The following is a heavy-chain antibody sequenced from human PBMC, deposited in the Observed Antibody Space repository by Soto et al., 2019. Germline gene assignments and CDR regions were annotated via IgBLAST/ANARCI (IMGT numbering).Heavy chain of an antibody. CDR1: GGSFSGYY. CDR3: ARKVLGYGDYTNWFDP. J-gene: IGHJ5*02. V-gene: IGHV4-34*01. Sequence: QVQLQQWGAGLLKPSETLSLTCAVYGGSFSGYYWSWIRQPPGKGLEWIGEIKHSGSTNYNPSLKSRVTISVDTSKNQFSLKLSSVTAADTAVYYCARKVLGYGDYTNWFDPWGQGTLVTVSS. CDR2: IKHSGST. D-gene: IGHD4-17*01.